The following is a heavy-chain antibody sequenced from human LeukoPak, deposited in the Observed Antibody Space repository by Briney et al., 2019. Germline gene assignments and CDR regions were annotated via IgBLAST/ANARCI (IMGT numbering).Heavy chain of an antibody. D-gene: IGHD1-14*01. J-gene: IGHJ4*02. CDR1: GDSISSYY. Sequence: SETLSLTCTVSGDSISSYYWSWIRQSPGKGLEWIGYIHNSGRTNYNPSLKSRVTGFVDTSKNQVSLRLSSVTAADTAVYYCARHGTISSESYFDYWGQGALITVSS. CDR3: ARHGTISSESYFDY. CDR2: IHNSGRT. V-gene: IGHV4-59*08.